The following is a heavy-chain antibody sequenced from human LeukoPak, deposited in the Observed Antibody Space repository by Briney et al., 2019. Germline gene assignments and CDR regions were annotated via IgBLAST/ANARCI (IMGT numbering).Heavy chain of an antibody. Sequence: SETLSLTCTVSGGSINSYYWSWIRQPPGKGLEWIGYIYYSGSTNYNPSLKSRVTISVDTSKNQFSLKLSSVTAADTVVYYCARFNSGSYQHYFDYWGQGTLVTVSS. CDR3: ARFNSGSYQHYFDY. J-gene: IGHJ4*02. CDR1: GGSINSYY. V-gene: IGHV4-59*12. D-gene: IGHD1-26*01. CDR2: IYYSGST.